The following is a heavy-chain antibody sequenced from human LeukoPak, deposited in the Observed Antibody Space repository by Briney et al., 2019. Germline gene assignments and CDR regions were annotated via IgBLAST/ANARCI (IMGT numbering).Heavy chain of an antibody. CDR2: INSDGSST. V-gene: IGHV3-74*01. Sequence: GGSLRLSCAASGFTFSSYWMHWVRHAPGKGLVWVSRINSDGSSTSYADSVKGRFTISRDNAKNTLYLQMNSLRAEDTAVYYCWIYYYDSSGYYNYWGQGTLVTVSS. CDR1: GFTFSSYW. D-gene: IGHD3-22*01. J-gene: IGHJ4*02. CDR3: WIYYYDSSGYYNY.